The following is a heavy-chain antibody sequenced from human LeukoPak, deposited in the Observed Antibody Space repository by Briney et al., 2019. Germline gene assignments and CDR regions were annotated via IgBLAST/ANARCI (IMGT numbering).Heavy chain of an antibody. D-gene: IGHD3-22*01. Sequence: ASVKVSCKASGYTFTSYGISWVRQAPGQGLEWMGWISAYDGNTNYAQKLQGRVTMTTDTSTSTAYMELRSLRSDDTAVYYCARESYDSSGYYLAIDYWGQGTLVTVSS. V-gene: IGHV1-18*01. CDR3: ARESYDSSGYYLAIDY. J-gene: IGHJ4*02. CDR1: GYTFTSYG. CDR2: ISAYDGNT.